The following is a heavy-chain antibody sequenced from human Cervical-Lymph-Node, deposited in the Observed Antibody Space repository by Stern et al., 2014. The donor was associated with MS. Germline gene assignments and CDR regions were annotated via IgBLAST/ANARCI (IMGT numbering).Heavy chain of an antibody. CDR3: ATRRGCSGGSCSSRSLDY. V-gene: IGHV1-2*02. Sequence: VQLVQSGADVKKPWASVKVSCKASGYTFTAYNMHWLRQAPGQALEWIGWIKPKSGITNYAQKFQDRVTMTRDTSISTVYMELSRLRSNDTAMYYCATRRGCSGGSCSSRSLDYWGQGTLVTVSS. J-gene: IGHJ4*02. D-gene: IGHD2-15*01. CDR2: IKPKSGIT. CDR1: GYTFTAYN.